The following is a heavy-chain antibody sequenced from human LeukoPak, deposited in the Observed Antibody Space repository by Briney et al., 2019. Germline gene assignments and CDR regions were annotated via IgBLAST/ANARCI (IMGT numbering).Heavy chain of an antibody. CDR2: ISAYNGNT. D-gene: IGHD1-26*01. CDR1: GYTFTSYG. J-gene: IGHJ4*02. V-gene: IGHV1-18*01. Sequence: ASVKVSCKASGYTFTSYGISWVRQAPGQGLEWMGWISAYNGNTNYAQKLQGRVTMTTDTSTSTAYMELRSLRSDDAAVYYCAATRVVGALFDYWGQGTLVTVSS. CDR3: AATRVVGALFDY.